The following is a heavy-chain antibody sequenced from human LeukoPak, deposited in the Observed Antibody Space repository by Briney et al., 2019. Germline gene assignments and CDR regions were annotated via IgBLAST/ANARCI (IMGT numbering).Heavy chain of an antibody. CDR1: GFTFSSYS. CDR3: ARGSGGSCSDFDY. D-gene: IGHD2-15*01. Sequence: PGGSLRLSCPASGFTFSSYSMNWVRQAPGKGLEWVSYISSSSSTIYYADSVKGRFTISRDNAKNSLYLQMNSLRAEDTAVYYCARGSGGSCSDFDYWGQGTLVTVSS. V-gene: IGHV3-48*01. J-gene: IGHJ4*02. CDR2: ISSSSSTI.